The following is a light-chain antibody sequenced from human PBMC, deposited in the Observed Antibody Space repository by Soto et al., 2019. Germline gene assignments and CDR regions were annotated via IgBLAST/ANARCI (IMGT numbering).Light chain of an antibody. CDR3: QQYENYWT. V-gene: IGKV1-39*01. Sequence: DIQMTQSPSSLSASVGDRVTITCRASQNIIFYLNWYQQKPGKAPKLLIYAASNLQSGVPSRFSGSGSGTEFSLTISNLQPDDCATYYCQQYENYWTFGQGTRVEIK. CDR2: AAS. J-gene: IGKJ1*01. CDR1: QNIIFY.